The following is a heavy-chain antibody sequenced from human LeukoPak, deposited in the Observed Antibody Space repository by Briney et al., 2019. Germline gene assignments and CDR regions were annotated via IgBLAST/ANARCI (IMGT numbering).Heavy chain of an antibody. V-gene: IGHV3-7*01. CDR3: ARWATSFDL. CDR2: IKQDGSQV. CDR1: GFTLSDYQ. D-gene: IGHD3-3*01. Sequence: PGGSLRLSCAASGFTLSDYQMSWVRQAPGKGLAWVANIKQDGSQVQYVDSVTGRFTISRDNAKNSLSLQMNSLRAEDTAVYYCARWATSFDLWGQGSLVTVSS. J-gene: IGHJ4*02.